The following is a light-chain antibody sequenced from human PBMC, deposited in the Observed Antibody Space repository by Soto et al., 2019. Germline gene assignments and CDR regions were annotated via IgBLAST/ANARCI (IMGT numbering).Light chain of an antibody. CDR3: QQYSDSPMK. J-gene: IGKJ5*01. CDR2: GAS. CDR1: QTFNNNY. Sequence: EIVLTQSPGTLSLSPGERASLSCRASQTFNNNYLAWCQQKPGQAPRLLIYGASRRATGIPDRFSGSASGTDFTLTISRLEPEDFAVYICQQYSDSPMKFGQGTRLEIK. V-gene: IGKV3-20*01.